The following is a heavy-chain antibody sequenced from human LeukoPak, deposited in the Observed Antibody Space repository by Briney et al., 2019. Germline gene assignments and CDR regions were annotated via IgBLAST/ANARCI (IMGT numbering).Heavy chain of an antibody. J-gene: IGHJ4*02. CDR1: GYSFTSYW. Sequence: GESLKISCKGSGYSFTSYWIGWVRQMPGKGLKWMGIIYPGDSDTRYSPSFQGQVTISADKSISTAYLQWSSLKASDTAMYYCARPKKVYDSSGYYYYFDYWGQGTLVTVSS. CDR2: IYPGDSDT. V-gene: IGHV5-51*01. CDR3: ARPKKVYDSSGYYYYFDY. D-gene: IGHD3-22*01.